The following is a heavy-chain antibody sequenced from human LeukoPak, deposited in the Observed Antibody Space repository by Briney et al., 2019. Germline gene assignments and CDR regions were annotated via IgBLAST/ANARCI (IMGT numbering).Heavy chain of an antibody. Sequence: GGSLRLSCAASGFTFSSYAMHWVRQAPGKGLEWVAVISYDGSNKYYADSVKGRFTIARDNAENSVSLQMNSLRAEDTAVYYCSLMLYCSSTSCKNYYYYYYMDVWGKGTTVTVSS. CDR1: GFTFSSYA. V-gene: IGHV3-30-3*01. CDR3: SLMLYCSSTSCKNYYYYYYMDV. J-gene: IGHJ6*03. D-gene: IGHD2-2*01. CDR2: ISYDGSNK.